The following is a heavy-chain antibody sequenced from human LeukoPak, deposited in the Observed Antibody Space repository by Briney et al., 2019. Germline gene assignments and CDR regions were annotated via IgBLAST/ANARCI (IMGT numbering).Heavy chain of an antibody. V-gene: IGHV1-2*02. CDR3: ARDMGHIVVVTAISGFGY. CDR2: INPNSGGT. CDR1: GYTFTGYY. Sequence: ASVKVSCKASGYTFTGYYMHWVRQAPGQGLEWMGWINPNSGGTNYAQKFQGRVTMTRDTSISTAYMELSRLRSDDTAVYYCARDMGHIVVVTAISGFGYWGQGTLVTVSS. J-gene: IGHJ4*02. D-gene: IGHD2-21*02.